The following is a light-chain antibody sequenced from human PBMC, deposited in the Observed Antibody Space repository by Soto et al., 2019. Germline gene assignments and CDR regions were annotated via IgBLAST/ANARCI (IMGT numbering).Light chain of an antibody. Sequence: EIVLTQSPGTLSLSPGERAILSCRASQSVSSNYLAWYQQKPGQAPRLLIYGASSRATGIPDRFSGSGSGTDFTLTISRLEPEDFAVYYCQQYGRSPWTFGQGTNVEIK. V-gene: IGKV3-20*01. CDR3: QQYGRSPWT. CDR1: QSVSSNY. J-gene: IGKJ1*01. CDR2: GAS.